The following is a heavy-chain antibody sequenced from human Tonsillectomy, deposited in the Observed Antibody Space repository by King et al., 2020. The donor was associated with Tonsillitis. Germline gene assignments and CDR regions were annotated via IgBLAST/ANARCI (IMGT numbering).Heavy chain of an antibody. CDR2: LSWTSGSI. CDR1: GFTFDDYA. D-gene: IGHD2-21*02. V-gene: IGHV3-9*01. Sequence: VQLVESGGGLVQPGRSLRLSCAPSGFTFDDYAMHWVRQPPGTGLAWVSGLSWTSGSIGSADSVKGRFTISRDNAKNSLYLQMNSLRAEDTALYYCAKGVGGYFTNPDYWGQGTLVTVSS. J-gene: IGHJ4*02. CDR3: AKGVGGYFTNPDY.